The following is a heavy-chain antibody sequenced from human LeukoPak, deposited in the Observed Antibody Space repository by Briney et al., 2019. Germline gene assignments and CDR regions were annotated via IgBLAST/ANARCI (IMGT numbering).Heavy chain of an antibody. CDR3: ARDRPEQWLVSPYYFDY. V-gene: IGHV6-1*01. D-gene: IGHD6-19*01. CDR2: TYYRSKWYN. J-gene: IGHJ4*02. CDR1: GGSVSSNSAA. Sequence: SQTLSLTCAISGGSVSSNSAAWNWIRQSPSRGLEWLGRTYYRSKWYNDYAASVKSRITINPDTSKNQFSLQLNSVTPEDTAVCYCARDRPEQWLVSPYYFDYWGQGTLVTVSS.